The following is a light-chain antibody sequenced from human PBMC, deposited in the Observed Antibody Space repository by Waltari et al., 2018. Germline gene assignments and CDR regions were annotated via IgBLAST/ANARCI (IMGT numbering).Light chain of an antibody. Sequence: QAVVTQEPSLTVSPGGTVTLTCGSSTGAVTSGQYPHWFQPKPAQVPRTLIYDTSNKHSWTPARFSGSLLGGKAALTLSGAQPEDEAEYYCLLWYSGARWVFGGGTKLSVL. CDR2: DTS. CDR3: LLWYSGARWV. V-gene: IGLV7-46*01. CDR1: TGAVTSGQY. J-gene: IGLJ3*02.